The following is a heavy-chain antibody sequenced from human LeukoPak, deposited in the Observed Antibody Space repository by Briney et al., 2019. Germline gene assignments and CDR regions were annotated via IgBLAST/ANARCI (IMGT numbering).Heavy chain of an antibody. V-gene: IGHV4-39*01. CDR1: GGSISSSSYY. Sequence: PSETLSLTCTVSGGSISSSSYYWGWIRQPPGKGLEWIGSIYYSGSTYCNPSLKSRVTISVDTSKNQFSLKLSSVTAADTAVYYCARQPLIYYDSSGYYLDYWGQGTLVTVSS. CDR3: ARQPLIYYDSSGYYLDY. J-gene: IGHJ4*02. CDR2: IYYSGST. D-gene: IGHD3-22*01.